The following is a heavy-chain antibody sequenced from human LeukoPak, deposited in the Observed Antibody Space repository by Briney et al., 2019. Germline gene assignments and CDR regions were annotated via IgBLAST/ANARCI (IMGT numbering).Heavy chain of an antibody. V-gene: IGHV3-21*01. J-gene: IGHJ4*02. D-gene: IGHD1-26*01. CDR2: IRSSSSDI. CDR1: GFTFSSYS. Sequence: GGSLRHPCAASGFTFSSYSMNWVRQAPGKGLEWVSFIRSSSSDIYYADSVKGRFTISRDNAKNSLYLQMDSLRAEDTAVYYCARVRSGSLDYWGQGTLVTVSS. CDR3: ARVRSGSLDY.